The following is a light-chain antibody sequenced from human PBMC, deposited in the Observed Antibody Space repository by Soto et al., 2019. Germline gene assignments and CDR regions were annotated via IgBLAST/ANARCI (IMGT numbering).Light chain of an antibody. V-gene: IGKV3-11*01. CDR2: DIS. CDR1: QSVSTR. J-gene: IGKJ5*01. Sequence: EIVLTQSPATLSLSPGEGATLSCRASQSVSTRLAWYQQKPGQAPRLLIYDISTRAPGIPARFSGNGSAPDFTLTISSLEPDDFAIYHCQQRSHWPPVTFGQGTRLEI. CDR3: QQRSHWPPVT.